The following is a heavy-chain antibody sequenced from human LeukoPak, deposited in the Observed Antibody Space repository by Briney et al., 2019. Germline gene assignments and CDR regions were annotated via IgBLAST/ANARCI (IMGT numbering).Heavy chain of an antibody. V-gene: IGHV1-18*01. CDR1: GYTFTSYG. J-gene: IGHJ6*02. D-gene: IGHD3-3*01. Sequence: ASVKVSCKASGYTFTSYGISWVRQAPGQGLEWMGWISAYNGNTNYTQKLQGRVTMTTDTSTSTAYMELRSLRSDDTAVYYCASITIFGVPKDYYGMDVWGQGTTVTVSS. CDR3: ASITIFGVPKDYYGMDV. CDR2: ISAYNGNT.